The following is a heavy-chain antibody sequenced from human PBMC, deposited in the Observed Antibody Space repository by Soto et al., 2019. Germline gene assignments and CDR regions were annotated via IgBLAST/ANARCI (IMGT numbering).Heavy chain of an antibody. CDR1: GGSISSHY. V-gene: IGHV4-59*11. Sequence: QVQLQESGPGLVRPSETLSLTCTVSGGSISSHYWSWVRQPQGKGLEWIGYLYYTGSTNYNASLKSQVTMSLDTSKNQFSLMLTSVTAADTAVYYCARVGATVTSQALGFDHWGQGILVNVSS. CDR3: ARVGATVTSQALGFDH. J-gene: IGHJ4*02. D-gene: IGHD4-17*01. CDR2: LYYTGST.